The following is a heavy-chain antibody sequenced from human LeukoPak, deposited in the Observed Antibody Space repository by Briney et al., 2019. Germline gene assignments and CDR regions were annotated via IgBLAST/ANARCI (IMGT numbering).Heavy chain of an antibody. CDR3: AESSKGEPNAFDI. V-gene: IGHV4-38-2*02. CDR1: GYSISSGYY. J-gene: IGHJ3*02. CDR2: IYHSGST. Sequence: SETLSLTCTVSGYSISSGYYWGWIRQPPGKGLEWIGSIYHSGSTYYNPSLKSRVTISVDTSKNQFSLKLSSVTAADTAVYYCAESSKGEPNAFDIWGQGTMVTVSS. D-gene: IGHD1-26*01.